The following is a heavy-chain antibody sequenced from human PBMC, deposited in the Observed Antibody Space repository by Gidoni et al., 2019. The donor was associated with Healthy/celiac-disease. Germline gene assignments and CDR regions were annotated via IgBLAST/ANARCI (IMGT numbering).Heavy chain of an antibody. V-gene: IGHV1-69*01. CDR2: IIPIFGTA. CDR3: ARDPMPGGYETFDY. D-gene: IGHD5-12*01. CDR1: GGTFSSYA. J-gene: IGHJ4*02. Sequence: QVQLVQSGAEWKKPGSSVKVSCKASGGTFSSYASSWVRQAPGQGLEWRGGIIPIFGTANYAQKFQGRVTITADESTSTAYMELSSLRSEDTAVYYCARDPMPGGYETFDYWGQGTLVTVSS.